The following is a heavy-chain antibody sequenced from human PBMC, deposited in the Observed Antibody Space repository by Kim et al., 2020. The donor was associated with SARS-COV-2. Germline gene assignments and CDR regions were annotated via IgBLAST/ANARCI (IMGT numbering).Heavy chain of an antibody. CDR3: AKTFGFWDNGERRYYYHNMDV. CDR1: GFAFSTYA. Sequence: GGSLRLSCVASGFAFSTYAMSWVRQAPGKGPEWVSGISASGSTSYYADSVRGRFTISRDNLQDTIHLQMDSLRVEDTAIYYCAKTFGFWDNGERRYYYHNMDVWGNGATVIVSS. J-gene: IGHJ6*03. D-gene: IGHD1-1*01. V-gene: IGHV3-23*01. CDR2: ISASGSTS.